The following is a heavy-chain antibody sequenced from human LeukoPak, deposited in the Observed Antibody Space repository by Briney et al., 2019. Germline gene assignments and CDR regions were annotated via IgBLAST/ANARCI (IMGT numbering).Heavy chain of an antibody. Sequence: VASVKVSCKASGYTFTSYGISWVRQAPGQGLEWMGWISAYNGNTNYAQKLQGRVTMTTDTSTSTAYMELRSLRSDDTAVYYCARDRPNILWWSTIDYWGQGTLVTVSS. CDR2: ISAYNGNT. J-gene: IGHJ4*02. D-gene: IGHD2-21*01. CDR3: ARDRPNILWWSTIDY. CDR1: GYTFTSYG. V-gene: IGHV1-18*01.